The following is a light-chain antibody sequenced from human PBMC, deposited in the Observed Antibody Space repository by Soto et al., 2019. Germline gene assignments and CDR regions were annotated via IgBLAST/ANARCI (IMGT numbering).Light chain of an antibody. CDR2: TIS. V-gene: IGKV3-20*01. CDR3: QQYGSSPWT. J-gene: IGKJ1*01. CDR1: QSVSSNY. Sequence: EIVLTQSPGTLSLSPGERATLSCRASQSVSSNYLAWYQQKPGQAPRLLIYTISSRATGIPDRFSGSGSGTHFTLTISRLEPADFAVYFCQQYGSSPWTYGQGTKVEIK.